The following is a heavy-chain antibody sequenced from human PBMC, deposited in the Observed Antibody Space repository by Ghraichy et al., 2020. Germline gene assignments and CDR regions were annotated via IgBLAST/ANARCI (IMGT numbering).Heavy chain of an antibody. CDR1: GFTFSGYD. D-gene: IGHD3-9*01. V-gene: IGHV3-33*01. J-gene: IGHJ6*02. CDR3: ARDGLGYHDTTGYYYVLDV. CDR2: ILHDGSNE. Sequence: GGSLRLSCAASGFTFSGYDMHWVRQAPGKGLEWVAVILHDGSNEYYADSAKGRFTISRDNSKNTQYLQMNGLRAEDTAVYYCARDGLGYHDTTGYYYVLDVWGQGTTVTVSS.